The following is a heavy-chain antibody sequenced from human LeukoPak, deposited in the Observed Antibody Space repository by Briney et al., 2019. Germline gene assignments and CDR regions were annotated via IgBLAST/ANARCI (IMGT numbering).Heavy chain of an antibody. CDR2: IYTSGST. CDR3: ARAPIAAAMDAFDI. V-gene: IGHV4-4*07. Sequence: SETLSLTCTVSGGSISSYYWSWIRQPAGKGLEWIGRIYTSGSTNYNPSLKSRVTMSVDTSKNQFSLKLSSVTAADTAVYYCARAPIAAAMDAFDIWGQGTMVTVYS. J-gene: IGHJ3*02. CDR1: GGSISSYY. D-gene: IGHD6-13*01.